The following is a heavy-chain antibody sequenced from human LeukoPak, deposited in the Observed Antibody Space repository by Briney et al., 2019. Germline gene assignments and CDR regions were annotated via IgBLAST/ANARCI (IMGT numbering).Heavy chain of an antibody. CDR2: INHSGST. D-gene: IGHD3-10*01. CDR3: ARGPLNVPAGVRGVRNWFDP. V-gene: IGHV4-39*07. CDR1: GGSISSSSYY. J-gene: IGHJ5*02. Sequence: PSETLSLTCTVSGGSISSSSYYWGWIRQPPGKGLEWIGEINHSGSTNYNPSLKSRVTISVDTSKNQFSLKLSSVTAADTAVYYCARGPLNVPAGVRGVRNWFDPWGQGTLVTVSS.